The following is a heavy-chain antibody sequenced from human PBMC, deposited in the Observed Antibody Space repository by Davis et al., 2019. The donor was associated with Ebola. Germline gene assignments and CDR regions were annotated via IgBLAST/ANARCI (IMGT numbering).Heavy chain of an antibody. CDR1: GGSISSSSYY. V-gene: IGHV4-39*01. Sequence: PSETLSLTCTVSGGSISSSSYYWGWIRQPPGKGLEWIGSIYYSGSTYYNPSLKSRVTISVDTSKNQFSLKLSSVTAADTAVYYCASHYSGSYFGDYWGQGTLVTVSS. D-gene: IGHD1-26*01. CDR3: ASHYSGSYFGDY. CDR2: IYYSGST. J-gene: IGHJ4*02.